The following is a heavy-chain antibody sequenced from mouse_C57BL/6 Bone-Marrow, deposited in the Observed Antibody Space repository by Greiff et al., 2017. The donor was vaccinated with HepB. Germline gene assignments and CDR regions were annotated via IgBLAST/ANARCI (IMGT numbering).Heavy chain of an antibody. V-gene: IGHV1-47*01. CDR3: ARGAITTGVRGSMDC. J-gene: IGHJ4*01. D-gene: IGHD1-1*01. Sequence: QVQLQQSGVELVKPGASAKMSCKASGYTFTTYPIEWMNQNHGKIPEWIGNFHPYNEDTKYNEKFKGKATLTVEKSSSTVYLDLSRLTSDDSADYYCARGAITTGVRGSMDCWGRGTSVTVSS. CDR2: FHPYNEDT. CDR1: GYTFTTYP.